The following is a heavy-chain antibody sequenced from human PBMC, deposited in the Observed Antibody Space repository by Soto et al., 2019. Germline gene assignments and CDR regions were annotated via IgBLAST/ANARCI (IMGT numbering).Heavy chain of an antibody. CDR3: AKEGVMVRGVIIRYFDY. CDR2: ISYDGSNK. Sequence: GGSLRLSCAASGFTFSSYGVHWVRQAPGKGLEWVAVISYDGSNKYYADSVKGRFTISRDNSKNTLYLQMNSLRAEDTAVYYCAKEGVMVRGVIIRYFDYWGQGTLVTVSS. CDR1: GFTFSSYG. J-gene: IGHJ4*02. D-gene: IGHD3-10*01. V-gene: IGHV3-30*18.